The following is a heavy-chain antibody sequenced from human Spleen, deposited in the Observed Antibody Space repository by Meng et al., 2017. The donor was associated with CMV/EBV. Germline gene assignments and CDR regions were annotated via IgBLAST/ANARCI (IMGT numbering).Heavy chain of an antibody. CDR3: ARERTGGVFDL. CDR2: IYYSGST. J-gene: IGHJ2*01. V-gene: IGHV4-31*03. D-gene: IGHD2-8*02. Sequence: CTVSGGSISSGCYYWSWVRQHPGKRLEWIGYIYYSGSTYYNPSLKGRVTISVDTSKNQFSLKLSSVTAADTAVYYCARERTGGVFDLWGRGTLVTVSS. CDR1: GGSISSGCYY.